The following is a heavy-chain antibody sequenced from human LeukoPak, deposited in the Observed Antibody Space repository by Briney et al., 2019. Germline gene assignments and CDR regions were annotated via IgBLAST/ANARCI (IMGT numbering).Heavy chain of an antibody. J-gene: IGHJ4*02. Sequence: SETLSLTCTVSGGSISSSSFYWGWIRQPPGKGLEWIGSIFYSGSTSYNPSLKSRVTISVDTSKNQFSLKLSSVTAADTAVYYCARVYSSGWYYFDYWGQGTLVTVSS. CDR2: IFYSGST. CDR1: GGSISSSSFY. V-gene: IGHV4-39*07. D-gene: IGHD6-19*01. CDR3: ARVYSSGWYYFDY.